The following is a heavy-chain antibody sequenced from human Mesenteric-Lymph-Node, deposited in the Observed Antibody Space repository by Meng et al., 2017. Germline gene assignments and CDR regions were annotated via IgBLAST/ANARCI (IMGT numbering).Heavy chain of an antibody. V-gene: IGHV4-59*08. CDR3: ARHQNGGTYPLDY. CDR2: NYYSGST. J-gene: IGHJ4*02. D-gene: IGHD3-16*02. Sequence: QGRLQESGPGLVKPSETLSLTCAVSGGSISTYYWGWIRQPPGKGLEWIGNNYYSGSTNYNPSLASRVTISVDSSKNQFSLKLSSVTAADTAVYYCARHQNGGTYPLDYWGQGTLVTVSS. CDR1: GGSISTYY.